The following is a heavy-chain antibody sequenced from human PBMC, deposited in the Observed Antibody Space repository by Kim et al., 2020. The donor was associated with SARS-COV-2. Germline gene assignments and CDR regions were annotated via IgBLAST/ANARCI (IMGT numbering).Heavy chain of an antibody. CDR3: ARGGSITIFGVVRVDAFDI. Sequence: GGSLRLSCAASGFTFSDYYMSWIRQAPGKGLEWVSYISSSSSYTNYADSVKGRFTISRDNAKNSLYLQMNSLRAEDTAVYYCARGGSITIFGVVRVDAFDIWGQGTMVTVSS. D-gene: IGHD3-3*01. V-gene: IGHV3-11*06. CDR2: ISSSSSYT. CDR1: GFTFSDYY. J-gene: IGHJ3*02.